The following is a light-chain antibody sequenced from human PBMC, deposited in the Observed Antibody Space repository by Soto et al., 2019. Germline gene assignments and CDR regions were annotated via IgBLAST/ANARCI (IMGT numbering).Light chain of an antibody. CDR3: QHYNSYSEA. Sequence: DNQMTPSPSFLSASLGDRVTITCPASQTISSWLAWYQQKPGKAPKLLIYKASTLKSGVPSRFSGSGSGTEFTLTISSLQPDDFATYYCQHYNSYSEAFGQGTKVDIK. J-gene: IGKJ1*01. CDR1: QTISSW. CDR2: KAS. V-gene: IGKV1-5*03.